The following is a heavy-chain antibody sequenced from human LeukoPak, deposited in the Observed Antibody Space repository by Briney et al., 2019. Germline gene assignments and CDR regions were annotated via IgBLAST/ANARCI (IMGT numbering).Heavy chain of an antibody. CDR2: ISSSSSYI. Sequence: GGSLRLSCAASGFTFSIYSMNWVRQAPGKGLEWVSSISSSSSYIYYADSVKGRFTISRDNAKNSLYLQMNSLRAEDTAVYYCVTSIALAGWGGFDVWGQGRMVTVSS. D-gene: IGHD6-13*01. J-gene: IGHJ3*01. V-gene: IGHV3-21*01. CDR3: VTSIALAGWGGFDV. CDR1: GFTFSIYS.